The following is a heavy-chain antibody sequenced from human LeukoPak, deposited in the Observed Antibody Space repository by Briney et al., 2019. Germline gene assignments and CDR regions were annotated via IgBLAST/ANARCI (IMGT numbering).Heavy chain of an antibody. V-gene: IGHV3-74*01. CDR2: INSDGSST. Sequence: GGSLRLSCAASGFTFSSYWMHWVRQAPGKGLVWVSRINSDGSSTSYADSVKGRFTISRDNAKNTLYLQMNSLRAEDTAVYYCARDQECSDCSGGSCWVIQLCPPWSYWGQGTLVTVSS. J-gene: IGHJ4*02. D-gene: IGHD2-15*01. CDR1: GFTFSSYW. CDR3: ARDQECSDCSGGSCWVIQLCPPWSY.